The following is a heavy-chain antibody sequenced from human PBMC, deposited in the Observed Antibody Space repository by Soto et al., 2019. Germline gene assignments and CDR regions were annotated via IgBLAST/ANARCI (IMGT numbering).Heavy chain of an antibody. CDR1: GGSFSGYY. CDR3: ARGDLTVTLDY. CDR2: INHSGST. V-gene: IGHV4-34*01. D-gene: IGHD4-4*01. Sequence: SETLSLTCAVYGGSFSGYYWSWIRQPPGKGLEWIGEINHSGSTNYNPSLKSRVTISVDTSKNQFSLKLSSVTAADTAVYYCARGDLTVTLDYWGQGTLVIVSS. J-gene: IGHJ4*02.